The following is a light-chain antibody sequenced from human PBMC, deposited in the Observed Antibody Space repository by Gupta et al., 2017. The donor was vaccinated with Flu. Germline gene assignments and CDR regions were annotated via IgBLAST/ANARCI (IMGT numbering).Light chain of an antibody. Sequence: DIQMTQSPSTLSASVGDRVTITCRASQSISSWLAWYQQKPGKAPKLLIYKASSGESGVPSRFSGSGSGTEFTLTISSLQPDDFATYYCQQYNSYSRTFGQGTKVEIK. V-gene: IGKV1-5*03. CDR2: KAS. J-gene: IGKJ1*01. CDR1: QSISSW. CDR3: QQYNSYSRT.